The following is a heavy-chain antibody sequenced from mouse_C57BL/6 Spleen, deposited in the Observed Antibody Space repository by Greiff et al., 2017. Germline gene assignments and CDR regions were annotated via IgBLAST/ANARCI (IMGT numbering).Heavy chain of an antibody. CDR1: GFTFSSYA. V-gene: IGHV5-9-1*02. J-gene: IGHJ4*01. D-gene: IGHD2-4*01. Sequence: EVKLMESGEGLVKPGGSLKLSCAASGFTFSSYAMSWVRQTPEKRLEWVAYISSGGDYIYYADTVKGRFTISRDNARNTLYLQMSSLKSEDTAMYYCTREGVYYDYDGGYAMDYWGQGTSVTVSS. CDR2: ISSGGDYI. CDR3: TREGVYYDYDGGYAMDY.